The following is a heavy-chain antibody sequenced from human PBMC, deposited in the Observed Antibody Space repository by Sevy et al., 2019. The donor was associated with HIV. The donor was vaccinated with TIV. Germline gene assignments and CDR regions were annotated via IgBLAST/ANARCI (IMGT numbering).Heavy chain of an antibody. J-gene: IGHJ5*02. Sequence: ASVKVSCKASGYTFTNYYLNWVRQAPGQGLEWMGLLNPSGGSTVYAQKFQGRFTMTSDTSTSTIYMELSSLRSEDTAVYYCARGDCGDDCSPHWFDPWGQGTLVTVSS. CDR3: ARGDCGDDCSPHWFDP. V-gene: IGHV1-46*03. D-gene: IGHD2-21*01. CDR2: LNPSGGST. CDR1: GYTFTNYY.